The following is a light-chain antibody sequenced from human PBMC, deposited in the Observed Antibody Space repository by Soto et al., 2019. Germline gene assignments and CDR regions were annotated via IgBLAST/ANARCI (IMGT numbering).Light chain of an antibody. V-gene: IGLV2-14*03. J-gene: IGLJ1*01. CDR3: TSYTSSFTYV. CDR1: SSDVGGYNF. Sequence: QSVLTQPASVSGSPGQSITISCTGTSSDVGGYNFVSWYQHHPGKATKLIIYDVSNRPSGVSNRFSGSKSGNTASLTISGLQAEDEADYYCTSYTSSFTYVFGTGTKVTVL. CDR2: DVS.